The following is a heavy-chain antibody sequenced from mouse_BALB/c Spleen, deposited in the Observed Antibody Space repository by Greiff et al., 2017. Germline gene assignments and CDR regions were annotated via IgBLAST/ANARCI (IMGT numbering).Heavy chain of an antibody. J-gene: IGHJ2*01. CDR2: IDPENGNT. CDR1: GFNIKDYY. CDR3: ARGGLSYYFDY. V-gene: IGHV14-1*02. D-gene: IGHD1-1*02. Sequence: EVQLQQSGAELVRPGALVKLSCKASGFNIKDYYMHWVKQRPEQGLEWIGWIDPENGNTIYDPKFQGKASITADTSSNTAYLQLSSLTSEDTAVYYCARGGLSYYFDYWGQGTTLTVSS.